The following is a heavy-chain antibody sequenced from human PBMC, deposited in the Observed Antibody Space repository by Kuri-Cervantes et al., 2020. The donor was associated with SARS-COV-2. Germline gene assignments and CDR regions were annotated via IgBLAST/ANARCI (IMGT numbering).Heavy chain of an antibody. Sequence: GESLKISCAASGFTFDDYGMSWVRQAPGKGLEWVSGISGSGGSTYYADSVKGRFTISRDNSKNTLYLQMNSLRAEDTAVYYCAKGQGAAGLGMDVWGQGTTVTVSS. CDR3: AKGQGAAGLGMDV. V-gene: IGHV3-23*01. J-gene: IGHJ6*02. CDR1: GFTFDDYG. CDR2: ISGSGGST. D-gene: IGHD6-13*01.